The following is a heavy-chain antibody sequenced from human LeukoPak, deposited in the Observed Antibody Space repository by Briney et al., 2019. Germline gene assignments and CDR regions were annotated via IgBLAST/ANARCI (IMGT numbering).Heavy chain of an antibody. CDR2: INRDGSKK. V-gene: IGHV3-7*04. CDR3: ARAVAAADSY. J-gene: IGHJ4*02. D-gene: IGHD6-13*01. CDR1: GFTISTYW. Sequence: PGGSLRPSCTASGFTISTYWMSWVRQAPGKGLEWVANINRDGSKKYYVDSVKGRFTISRDNVKNSVYLQMNSLRAEDTAVYSCARAVAAADSYWGRGTLVTVSS.